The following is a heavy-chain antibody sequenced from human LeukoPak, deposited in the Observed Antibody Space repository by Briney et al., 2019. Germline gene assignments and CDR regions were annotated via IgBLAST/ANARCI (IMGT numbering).Heavy chain of an antibody. CDR1: GYTFTSYD. J-gene: IGHJ4*02. D-gene: IGHD6-19*01. CDR2: IIPIFGTA. CDR3: ARGRRYSSGWYDY. Sequence: SVKVSCKASGYTFTSYDINWVRQAPGQGLEWMGGIIPIFGTANYAQKFQGRVTITADESTSTAYMELSSLRSEDTAVYYCARGRRYSSGWYDYWGQGTLVTVSS. V-gene: IGHV1-69*13.